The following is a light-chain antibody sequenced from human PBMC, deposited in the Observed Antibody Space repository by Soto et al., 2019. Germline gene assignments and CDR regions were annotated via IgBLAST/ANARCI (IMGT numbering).Light chain of an antibody. CDR1: QGIDSS. Sequence: ILLTQSPSSLSASVGDRVTITCRASQGIDSSFAWYQQKPGKAPKLLIYAASSLQSGVPSRFSGSGSGTDFTLTITSLQPEDSATYYCQHSYGTPRTFGQGTKVDIK. V-gene: IGKV1-39*01. J-gene: IGKJ1*01. CDR3: QHSYGTPRT. CDR2: AAS.